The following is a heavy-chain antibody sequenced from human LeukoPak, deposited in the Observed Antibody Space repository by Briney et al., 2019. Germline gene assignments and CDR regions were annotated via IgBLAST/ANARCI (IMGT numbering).Heavy chain of an antibody. CDR1: GFTFRNYY. Sequence: GGSLRLSCAASGFTFRNYYMIWIRQAPGKGLEWLSYISSNGNTVYYADSVRGRFTVSRDNVKNSLFVEMNSLRVEDTAVYYCARDGYNYFDFWGQGTLVTVSS. CDR2: ISSNGNTV. CDR3: ARDGYNYFDF. D-gene: IGHD5-24*01. V-gene: IGHV3-11*01. J-gene: IGHJ4*02.